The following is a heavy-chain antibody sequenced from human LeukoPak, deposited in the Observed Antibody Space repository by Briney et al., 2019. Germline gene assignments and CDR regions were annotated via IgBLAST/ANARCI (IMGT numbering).Heavy chain of an antibody. Sequence: GGSLRLSCAASGFTFSSYAMSWVRQAPGKGLEWVSAISGSGGSTYYADSVKGRFTISRDNSKNTLYLQMNSLRAEDTGVYYCAKEGDILTGYAGFDYWGQGTLVTVSS. CDR2: ISGSGGST. CDR3: AKEGDILTGYAGFDY. D-gene: IGHD3-9*01. V-gene: IGHV3-23*01. CDR1: GFTFSSYA. J-gene: IGHJ4*02.